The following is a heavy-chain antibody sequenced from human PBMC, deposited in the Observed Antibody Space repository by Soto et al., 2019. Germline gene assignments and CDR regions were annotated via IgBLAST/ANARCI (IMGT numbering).Heavy chain of an antibody. D-gene: IGHD6-13*01. CDR3: ARDSGIVAAGTTDNWFDP. CDR1: GYTFTSYG. J-gene: IGHJ5*02. Sequence: ASVKVSCKASGYTFTSYGISWVRQAPGQGLEWMGWISAYNGNTNYAQKLQGRVTMTTDTSTSTAYMELRSLRSDDTAVYYCARDSGIVAAGTTDNWFDPWGQGTLVTVSS. CDR2: ISAYNGNT. V-gene: IGHV1-18*04.